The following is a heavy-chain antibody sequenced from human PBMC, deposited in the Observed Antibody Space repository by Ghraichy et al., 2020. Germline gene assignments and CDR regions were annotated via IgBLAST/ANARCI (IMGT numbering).Heavy chain of an antibody. CDR2: IYYSGST. J-gene: IGHJ4*02. D-gene: IGHD2-21*02. V-gene: IGHV4-59*08. CDR3: ARLMGDRTSFDY. CDR1: GGSISSYY. Sequence: SETLSLTCTVSGGSISSYYWSWIRQPPGKGLEWIGYIYYSGSTNYNPSLKSRVTISVDTSKNQFSLKLSSVTAADTAVYYCARLMGDRTSFDYWGQGTLVTVSS.